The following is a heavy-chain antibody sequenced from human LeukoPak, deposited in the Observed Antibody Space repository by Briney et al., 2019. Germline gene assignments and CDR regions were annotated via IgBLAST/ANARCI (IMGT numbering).Heavy chain of an antibody. CDR3: ARHEGSSGWYNY. Sequence: SETLSLTCSVSGDSITSYYGTWIRQPPGKGLEWIGYIYDSGSASRSARYNPSLKSRVTISVDTSKNQFSLTLTSVTAVDTAIYYCARHEGSSGWYNYWGQGTLVTVSS. J-gene: IGHJ4*02. D-gene: IGHD6-19*01. V-gene: IGHV4-59*08. CDR2: IYDSGSAS. CDR1: GDSITSYY.